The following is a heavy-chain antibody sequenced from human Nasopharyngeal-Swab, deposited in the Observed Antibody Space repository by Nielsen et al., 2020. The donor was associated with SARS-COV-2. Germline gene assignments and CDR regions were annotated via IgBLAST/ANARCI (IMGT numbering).Heavy chain of an antibody. J-gene: IGHJ4*02. Sequence: GGSLRLSCAASGFAFSRYWMHRVRQAPGEGLVWVSRINNDGSDTKYADSVKGRFTISRDNAENTLYLQINSLRAEDTAVYYCATFGVSSAWDYWGQGTLVTVSS. D-gene: IGHD6-19*01. V-gene: IGHV3-74*03. CDR1: GFAFSRYW. CDR2: INNDGSDT. CDR3: ATFGVSSAWDY.